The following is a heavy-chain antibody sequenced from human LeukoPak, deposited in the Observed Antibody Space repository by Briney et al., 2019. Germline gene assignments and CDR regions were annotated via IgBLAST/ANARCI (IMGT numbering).Heavy chain of an antibody. D-gene: IGHD2-2*02. CDR1: IGSISSSKW. V-gene: IGHV4-4*02. CDR2: IYLYGTT. CDR3: ASEVVPAAILGNYYYYMDV. J-gene: IGHJ6*03. Sequence: PSETLSLTCSVSIGSISSSKWWSWVRQSPVKGLEWIGEIYLYGTTNYNPSLKSRVTISVDTSKNQFSLKLSSVTAADTAVYYCASEVVPAAILGNYYYYMDVWGKGTTVTVSS.